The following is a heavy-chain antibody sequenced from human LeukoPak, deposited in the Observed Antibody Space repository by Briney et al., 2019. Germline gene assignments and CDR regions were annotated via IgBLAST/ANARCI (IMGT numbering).Heavy chain of an antibody. D-gene: IGHD2-15*01. CDR3: AKDRCSGGNCYTYFDY. Sequence: PGGSLRLSCAASGFSFNTFGMHWVRQAPGKGLEWVALMWYDGSNKHYAGSVRGRFTISRDNSKNTLYLQMDGLRAEDTAVYYCAKDRCSGGNCYTYFDYWGQGTLVTVSS. V-gene: IGHV3-33*06. CDR2: MWYDGSNK. CDR1: GFSFNTFG. J-gene: IGHJ4*02.